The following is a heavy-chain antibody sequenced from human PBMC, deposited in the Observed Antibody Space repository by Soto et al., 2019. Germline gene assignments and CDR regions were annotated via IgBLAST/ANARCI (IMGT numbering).Heavy chain of an antibody. CDR2: INGGDDSK. CDR1: GSTLIGPP. CDR3: AKDSHWGIISPTHDH. V-gene: IGHV3-23*01. Sequence: EVHLLESGGGWVQPGGSRPLSVEASGSTLIGPPRGWARGLQGRGLEGVSGINGGDDSKHYVDPVRGRFTISRDNSKNTLFLQMNSLRAEDTAIYYCAKDSHWGIISPTHDHWGQGTLVTVSS. J-gene: IGHJ4*02. D-gene: IGHD3-16*01.